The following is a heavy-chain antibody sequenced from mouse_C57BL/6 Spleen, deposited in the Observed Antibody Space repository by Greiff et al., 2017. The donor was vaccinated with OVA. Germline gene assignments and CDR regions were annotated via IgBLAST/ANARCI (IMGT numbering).Heavy chain of an antibody. CDR2: IDPSDSYT. J-gene: IGHJ4*01. V-gene: IGHV1-59*01. Sequence: QVQLQQSGAELVRPGTSVKLSCKASGYTFTSYWMHWVKQRPGQGLEWIGVIDPSDSYTNYNQKFKGKATLTVDTSSSTAYMQLSSLTSEDSAVYYCARRWSYAMDYWGQGTSVTVSS. CDR3: ARRWSYAMDY. CDR1: GYTFTSYW. D-gene: IGHD1-1*02.